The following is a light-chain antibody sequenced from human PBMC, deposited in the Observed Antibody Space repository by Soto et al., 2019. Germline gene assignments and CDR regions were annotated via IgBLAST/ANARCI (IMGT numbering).Light chain of an antibody. J-gene: IGKJ1*01. CDR2: DAS. V-gene: IGKV3-15*01. Sequence: DIVMTQSPASLSVSPGERAALSCRASQSVSSNLAWYQQKPGQAPRLLIYDASTRATGISARFSGSGSGTEFTLTISSLQSEDSAVYYCQQYKNWPPWTFGQGTKVDIK. CDR1: QSVSSN. CDR3: QQYKNWPPWT.